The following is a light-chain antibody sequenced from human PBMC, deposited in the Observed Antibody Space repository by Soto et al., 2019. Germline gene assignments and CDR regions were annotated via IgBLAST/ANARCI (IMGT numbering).Light chain of an antibody. CDR2: GAS. CDR3: QQYGRSPAT. V-gene: IGKV3-20*01. J-gene: IGKJ2*01. CDR1: QSVTNGY. Sequence: ESVLTQSPGTLSLSPGERATLSCRASQSVTNGYLAWYQQKPGQAPRLLIHGASNRATGIPDRFIGSGSGTDFPLTISRLEPEVYVGYQCQQYGRSPATCGQGTMREMK.